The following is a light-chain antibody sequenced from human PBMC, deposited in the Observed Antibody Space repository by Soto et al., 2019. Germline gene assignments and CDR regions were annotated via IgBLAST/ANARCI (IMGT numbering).Light chain of an antibody. CDR1: ESIRTW. V-gene: IGKV1-5*01. J-gene: IGKJ1*01. CDR3: QQYNNYPRT. CDR2: DAS. Sequence: DIQMTQSPSTLSASIGDRVTITCRAGESIRTWLAWYQHKPGKAPKFLIYDASTLESGVQSRFSGSGSGKDFTLTISSLPPDDFATYYCQQYNNYPRTFGQGTKVDIK.